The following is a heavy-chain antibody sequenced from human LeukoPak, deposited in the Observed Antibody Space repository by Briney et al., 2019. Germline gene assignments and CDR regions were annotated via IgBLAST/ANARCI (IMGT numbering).Heavy chain of an antibody. D-gene: IGHD4-11*01. CDR3: ARVHHDYSNYYMDV. Sequence: SETLSLTCTVSGGSISSYYWSWIRQPPGKGLEWIGYIYYSGSTNYNPSLKSRVTISVDTSKNQFSLKLSSVTAADTAVYYCARVHHDYSNYYMDVWGKGTTVTVSS. CDR1: GGSISSYY. CDR2: IYYSGST. V-gene: IGHV4-59*01. J-gene: IGHJ6*03.